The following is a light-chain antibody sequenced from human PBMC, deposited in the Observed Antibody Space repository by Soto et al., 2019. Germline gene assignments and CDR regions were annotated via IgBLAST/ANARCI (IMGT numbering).Light chain of an antibody. J-gene: IGKJ2*01. V-gene: IGKV3-20*01. CDR1: QSTSNSY. CDR2: GAS. CDR3: QQYGSSPPYT. Sequence: EIVLTQSPGTLSLSPGERATLSCRASQSTSNSYVAWYQQKPGEGPRLLVYGASTRASDIGGRFSGSVSGTDFTLTISRLEPEDFAVYYCQQYGSSPPYTFGQGTKVDIK.